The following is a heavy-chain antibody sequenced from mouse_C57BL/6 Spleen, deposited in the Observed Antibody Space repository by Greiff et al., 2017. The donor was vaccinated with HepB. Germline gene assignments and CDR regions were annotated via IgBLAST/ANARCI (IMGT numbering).Heavy chain of an antibody. CDR3: ARGRYGYLYYFDY. Sequence: EVQLQESGPELVKPGASVKISCKASGYTFTDYYMNWVKQSHGKSLEWIGDINPNNGGTSYNQKFKGKATLTVDKSSSTAYMELRSLTSEDSAVYYCARGRYGYLYYFDYWGQGTTLTVSS. V-gene: IGHV1-26*01. CDR1: GYTFTDYY. CDR2: INPNNGGT. J-gene: IGHJ2*01. D-gene: IGHD2-2*01.